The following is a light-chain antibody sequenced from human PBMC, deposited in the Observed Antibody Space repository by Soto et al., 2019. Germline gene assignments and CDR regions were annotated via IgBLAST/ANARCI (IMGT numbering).Light chain of an antibody. Sequence: DIQMTQSPSTLSASVGARVTITCRASQSISTWLAWYQQKPGKAPKLLIYKASSLESGVPSRCSGSGSGTEFTLTISSLQPDDFATYYCQQYNSYSWTFGQGTKVEIK. CDR2: KAS. V-gene: IGKV1-5*03. J-gene: IGKJ1*01. CDR1: QSISTW. CDR3: QQYNSYSWT.